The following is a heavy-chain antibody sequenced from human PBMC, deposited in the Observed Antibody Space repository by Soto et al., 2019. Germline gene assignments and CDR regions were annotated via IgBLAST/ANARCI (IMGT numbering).Heavy chain of an antibody. CDR3: ARGAWRHPLDI. J-gene: IGHJ3*02. D-gene: IGHD1-1*01. V-gene: IGHV1-8*01. CDR1: GYTFTSYD. Sequence: SVKVSCKASGYTFTSYDISWVRQATGQGLEWMGWMNPNSGNTGYARKFQGRVTMTRNTSISTAYMELSSVRSEGTAVYYCARGAWRHPLDIWGQGTMVTVS. CDR2: MNPNSGNT.